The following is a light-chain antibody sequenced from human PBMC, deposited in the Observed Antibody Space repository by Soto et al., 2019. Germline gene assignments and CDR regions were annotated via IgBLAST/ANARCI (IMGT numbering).Light chain of an antibody. V-gene: IGLV2-11*01. CDR1: SSDVGGYNS. Sequence: QSALTQPRSVSGSPGQSVTISCTGTSSDVGGYNSVSWYQQHPGKASKLMIYDVYKRPTGVPNRFSGSKSGNTASLTISGLQAEDEADYYCVSYAGGYSLPYVFGSGTNLTVL. CDR3: VSYAGGYSLPYV. J-gene: IGLJ1*01. CDR2: DVY.